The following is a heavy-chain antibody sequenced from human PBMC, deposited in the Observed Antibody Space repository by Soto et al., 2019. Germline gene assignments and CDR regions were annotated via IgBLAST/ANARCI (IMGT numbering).Heavy chain of an antibody. Sequence: RLSCAASGFTFSSYSMNWVRQAPGKGLEWVSSISSSSSYIYYADSVKGRFTISRDNAKNSLHLQMNSLRAEDTAVYYCARDRYSSSWNLYYYYGMDVWGQGTTVTVSS. CDR2: ISSSSSYI. CDR3: ARDRYSSSWNLYYYYGMDV. V-gene: IGHV3-21*01. D-gene: IGHD6-13*01. CDR1: GFTFSSYS. J-gene: IGHJ6*02.